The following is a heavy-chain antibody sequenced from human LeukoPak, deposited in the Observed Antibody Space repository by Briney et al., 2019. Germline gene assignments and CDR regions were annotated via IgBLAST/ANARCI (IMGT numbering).Heavy chain of an antibody. J-gene: IGHJ5*02. CDR1: GFTFSSYS. CDR2: ISSSSYI. Sequence: GGSLRLSCAASGFTFSSYSMNWVRQAPGKGLEWVSSISSSSYIYYADSVKGRFTISRDNAKNSLYLQMNSLRAEDTAVYYCARDWAYCSSTSCYAWFDPWGQGTLVTVSS. V-gene: IGHV3-21*01. CDR3: ARDWAYCSSTSCYAWFDP. D-gene: IGHD2-2*01.